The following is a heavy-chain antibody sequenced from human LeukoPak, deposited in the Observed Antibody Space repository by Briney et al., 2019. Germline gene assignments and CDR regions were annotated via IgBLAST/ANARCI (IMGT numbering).Heavy chain of an antibody. CDR1: GGSISSGDYY. Sequence: SQTLSLTGTVSGGSISSGDYYWSWIRQPPGKGLEWIAYMYYSGSTYYNPSLKSRVTMSADTSKNQLSLKLSSVTAADTAVYYCARPYYYDSRIDPWGQGILVTVSS. V-gene: IGHV4-30-4*01. CDR3: ARPYYYDSRIDP. D-gene: IGHD3-22*01. CDR2: MYYSGST. J-gene: IGHJ5*02.